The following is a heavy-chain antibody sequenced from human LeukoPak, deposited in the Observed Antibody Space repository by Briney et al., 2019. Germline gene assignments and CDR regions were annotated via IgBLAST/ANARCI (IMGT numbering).Heavy chain of an antibody. D-gene: IGHD4-11*01. CDR3: ARGSRRRTVTTAYYFDY. Sequence: ASVKVSCKASGYTFTGYYMHWVRQAPGQGLEWMGWMNPNSGNTGYAQKFQGRVTITRNTSISTAYMELSSLRSEDTAVYYCARGSRRRTVTTAYYFDYWGQGTLVTVSS. CDR2: MNPNSGNT. CDR1: GYTFTGYY. V-gene: IGHV1-8*03. J-gene: IGHJ4*02.